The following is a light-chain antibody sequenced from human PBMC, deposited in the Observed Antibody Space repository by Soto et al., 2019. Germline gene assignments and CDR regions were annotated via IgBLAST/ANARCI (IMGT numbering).Light chain of an antibody. CDR1: QSVSISD. Sequence: EIVLTQSPGTLSLSPGERATLSCRAIQSVSISDLAWYQQKPGQAPSLLVYGASSRATGTPDRFRSSGSGTDFTLTISRLEPEDFAVYYCQQYGSSPRTFGQGTKVEIK. CDR3: QQYGSSPRT. V-gene: IGKV3-20*01. J-gene: IGKJ2*01. CDR2: GAS.